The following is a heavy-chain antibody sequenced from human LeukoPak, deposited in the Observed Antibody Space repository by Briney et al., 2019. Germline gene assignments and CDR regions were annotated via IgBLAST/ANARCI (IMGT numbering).Heavy chain of an antibody. CDR1: GGSISGSFYY. D-gene: IGHD3/OR15-3a*01. CDR2: IYYSGST. V-gene: IGHV4-39*01. J-gene: IGHJ4*02. CDR3: ARRGLIDY. Sequence: SETLSITCTVSGGSISGSFYYWGWIRQPPGKGLEWIGSIYYSGSTYYNPSLKSRVTISVDTSKNQFSLNLSSVTAADTAVYYCARRGLIDYWGQGTLVTVSS.